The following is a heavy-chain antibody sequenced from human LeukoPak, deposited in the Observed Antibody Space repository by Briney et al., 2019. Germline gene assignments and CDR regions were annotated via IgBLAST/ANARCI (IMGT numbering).Heavy chain of an antibody. CDR3: TRNEH. Sequence: GGSLRLSCGGSGISFSGSWMSWVRQAPGKGPEWVANIKEDGSERYYVGSVRGRSTISRDNAKNSLHLQMNSLRAEDTAVYYCTRNEHWGQGTLVTVSS. CDR2: IKEDGSER. J-gene: IGHJ4*02. V-gene: IGHV3-7*01. CDR1: GISFSGSW.